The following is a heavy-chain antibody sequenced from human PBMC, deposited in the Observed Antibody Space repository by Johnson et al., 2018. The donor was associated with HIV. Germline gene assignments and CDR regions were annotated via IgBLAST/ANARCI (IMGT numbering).Heavy chain of an antibody. D-gene: IGHD3-22*01. Sequence: VQLVESGGGLVKPGGSLRLSCAASGFTFSDYYMSWVRQAPGKGLEWVSAISGSGGSTYYADSVKGRFIISRDNSKNTLYLQMNSLRAEDTAVYYCAKEVTPGAFTMIEVVGAFDIWGQGTMVTVSS. CDR1: GFTFSDYY. CDR2: ISGSGGST. J-gene: IGHJ3*02. V-gene: IGHV3-23*04. CDR3: AKEVTPGAFTMIEVVGAFDI.